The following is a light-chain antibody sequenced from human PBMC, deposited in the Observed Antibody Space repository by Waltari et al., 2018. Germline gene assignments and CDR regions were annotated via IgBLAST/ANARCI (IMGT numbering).Light chain of an antibody. J-gene: IGLJ2*01. CDR1: SSDVGGYNY. V-gene: IGLV2-14*01. CDR3: SSYTTSTLEV. CDR2: EVS. Sequence: QSALTQPASVSGLPGQSLTISCSGTSSDVGGYNYVSWYQQHPGKAPKLMIYEVSNRPSGVSNRFSGSKSGNTASLTISGLQAEDEADYDCSSYTTSTLEVFGGGTKLTVL.